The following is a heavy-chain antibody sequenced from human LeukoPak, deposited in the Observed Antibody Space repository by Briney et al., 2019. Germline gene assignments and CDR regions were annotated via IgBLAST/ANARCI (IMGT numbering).Heavy chain of an antibody. V-gene: IGHV3-7*01. CDR3: ARDPRYDSSGCTFDY. CDR2: IKDDGSAK. D-gene: IGHD3-22*01. J-gene: IGHJ4*02. CDR1: GFTFSNFW. Sequence: GGSLRLSCTVSGFTFSNFWMSWVRQAPGKGLERVANIKDDGSAKFYLASVKGRFTISRDNAKNSLYLQMNSLRAEDTAVYYCARDPRYDSSGCTFDYWGQGTLVTVSS.